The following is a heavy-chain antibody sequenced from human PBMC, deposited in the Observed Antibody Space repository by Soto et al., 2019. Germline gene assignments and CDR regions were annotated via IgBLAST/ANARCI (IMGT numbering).Heavy chain of an antibody. D-gene: IGHD5-18*01. CDR2: TSYDGHNN. Sequence: QEQLVESGGGVVQPGRSLRLSCVASEFTFDSYSMNWVRQAPGRGLEWVAITSYDGHNNHYADSLKGRFTISKDNSKKTFCRQKKSRQPWYTALYFCERYRGGWRRWLQHAAFDIWGQGTTVTVSS. J-gene: IGHJ3*02. CDR1: EFTFDSYS. V-gene: IGHV3-30-3*01. CDR3: ERYRGGWRRWLQHAAFDI.